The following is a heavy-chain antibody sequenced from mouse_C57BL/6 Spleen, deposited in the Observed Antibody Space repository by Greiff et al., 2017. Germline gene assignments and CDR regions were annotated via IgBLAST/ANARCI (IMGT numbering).Heavy chain of an antibody. Sequence: LMEPGASVKISCKASGYSFTGYYMNWVKQSPEKSLEWIGEINPSTGGTTYNQKFKAKATLTVDKSSSTAYMQLKSLTSEDSAVYYCARSYYYGSRGYAMDYWGQGTSVTVSS. J-gene: IGHJ4*01. CDR1: GYSFTGYY. CDR2: INPSTGGT. D-gene: IGHD1-1*01. CDR3: ARSYYYGSRGYAMDY. V-gene: IGHV1-42*01.